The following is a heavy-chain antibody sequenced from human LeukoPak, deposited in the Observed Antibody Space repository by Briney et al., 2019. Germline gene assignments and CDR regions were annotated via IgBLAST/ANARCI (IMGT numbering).Heavy chain of an antibody. CDR1: GFNFDDYG. Sequence: GGSLRLSCAASGFNFDDYGMGWVRQAPGKGLEWVSGVNWKGGSTTYADSVKGRFTISRDNAKNSLYLQMNSLRAEDTALYYCAKDIGIAVAGPCFDYWGQGTLVTVSS. CDR2: VNWKGGST. V-gene: IGHV3-20*04. J-gene: IGHJ4*02. CDR3: AKDIGIAVAGPCFDY. D-gene: IGHD6-19*01.